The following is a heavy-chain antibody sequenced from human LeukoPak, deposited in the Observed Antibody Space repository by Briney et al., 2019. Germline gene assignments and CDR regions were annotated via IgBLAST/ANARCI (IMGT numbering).Heavy chain of an antibody. CDR2: IYYSGNT. CDR3: ASLKTPGDYFDN. V-gene: IGHV4-59*08. D-gene: IGHD3-10*01. J-gene: IGHJ4*02. Sequence: SETLSLTCAVSGDSISTYYWSWIRQPPGKGLDWIGFIYYSGNTNCSPSLKSRVTISVDTSKNQFSLRLSSVTAADTAVYYCASLKTPGDYFDNWGQGTLVTVSS. CDR1: GDSISTYY.